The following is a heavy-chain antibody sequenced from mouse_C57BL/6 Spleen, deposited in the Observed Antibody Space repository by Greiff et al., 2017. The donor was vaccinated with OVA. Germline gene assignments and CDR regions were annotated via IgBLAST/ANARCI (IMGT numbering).Heavy chain of an antibody. Sequence: VQLQQPGAELVMPGASVKLSCKASGYTFTSYWMHWVKQRPGQGLEWIGEIDPSDRSTNYNQKFKGKSTLTVDKSSSTAYMQLSSLTSEDSAVYYCARRYGNFYYAMDDWGQGTSVTVSS. CDR1: GYTFTSYW. D-gene: IGHD2-10*02. J-gene: IGHJ4*01. CDR2: IDPSDRST. CDR3: ARRYGNFYYAMDD. V-gene: IGHV1-69*01.